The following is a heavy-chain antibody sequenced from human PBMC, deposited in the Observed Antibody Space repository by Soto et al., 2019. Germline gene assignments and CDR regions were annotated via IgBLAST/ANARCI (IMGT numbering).Heavy chain of an antibody. J-gene: IGHJ4*02. CDR3: AREPQVEAGQNGLDY. Sequence: DSVKGRFTISRDNSKNILYLQMNSLRTEDTAVYYYAREPQVEAGQNGLDYWGQGTLVTVSS. D-gene: IGHD6-19*01. V-gene: IGHV3-30*01.